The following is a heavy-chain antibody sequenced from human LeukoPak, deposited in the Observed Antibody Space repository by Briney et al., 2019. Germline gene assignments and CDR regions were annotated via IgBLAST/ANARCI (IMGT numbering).Heavy chain of an antibody. J-gene: IGHJ4*02. CDR3: ARGHVPGSTRHWDF. Sequence: GGSLRLSCEASGFAFSSHWMHWVRQVPGKGLVWVARIRGDENEIDYADSVKGRFTISRDNAKNTLYLQMNSLRVEDTAVYFCARGHVPGSTRHWDFWGQGTLVTVSS. V-gene: IGHV3-74*01. D-gene: IGHD3-10*01. CDR2: IRGDENEI. CDR1: GFAFSSHW.